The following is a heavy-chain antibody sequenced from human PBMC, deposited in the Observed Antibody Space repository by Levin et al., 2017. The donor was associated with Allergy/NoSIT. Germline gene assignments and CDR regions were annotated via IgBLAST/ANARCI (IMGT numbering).Heavy chain of an antibody. Sequence: GGSLRLSCAASGFTFSSYAMHWVRQAPGKGLEWVAVISYDGSNKYYADSVKGRFTISRDNSKNTLYLQMNSLRAEDTAVYYCARSQQGEWLGSFDYWGQGTLVTVSS. CDR3: ARSQQGEWLGSFDY. CDR1: GFTFSSYA. CDR2: ISYDGSNK. V-gene: IGHV3-30-3*01. D-gene: IGHD5-12*01. J-gene: IGHJ4*02.